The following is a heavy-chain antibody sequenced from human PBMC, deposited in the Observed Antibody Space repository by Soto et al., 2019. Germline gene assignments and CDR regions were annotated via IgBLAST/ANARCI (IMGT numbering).Heavy chain of an antibody. Sequence: SETLSLTCTVSGGSISSSSYYWGWIRQPPGKGLEWIGSIYYSGSTYYNPSLKSRVTISVDTSKNQFSLKLSSVTAADTAVYYCARVITGIRPVGDYGMDVWGQGTTVTVSS. J-gene: IGHJ6*02. CDR3: ARVITGIRPVGDYGMDV. CDR2: IYYSGST. V-gene: IGHV4-39*01. CDR1: GGSISSSSYY. D-gene: IGHD1-20*01.